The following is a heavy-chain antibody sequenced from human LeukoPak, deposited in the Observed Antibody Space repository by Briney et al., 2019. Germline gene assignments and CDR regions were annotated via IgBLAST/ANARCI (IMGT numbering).Heavy chain of an antibody. Sequence: SQTLSLTCAISGDSVSSNSAAWNWIRQSPSRGLEWLGRTYYRSKWYNDYAVSVKSRITINPDTSKKQFSLQLNSVTPEDTAVYYCAREIITMVRGVIPYYYYYYMDVWGKGTTVTVSS. J-gene: IGHJ6*03. D-gene: IGHD3-10*01. CDR1: GDSVSSNSAA. V-gene: IGHV6-1*01. CDR3: AREIITMVRGVIPYYYYYYMDV. CDR2: TYYRSKWYN.